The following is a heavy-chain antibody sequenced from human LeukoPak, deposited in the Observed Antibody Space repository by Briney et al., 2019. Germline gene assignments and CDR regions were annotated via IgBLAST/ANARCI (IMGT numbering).Heavy chain of an antibody. D-gene: IGHD6-6*01. J-gene: IGHJ4*02. CDR3: ARGGTTRRSSSLLIPADY. CDR2: INPNSGGT. CDR1: GYTFTGYY. V-gene: IGHV1-2*02. Sequence: ASVKVSCKASGYTFTGYYMHWVRQAPGQGLEWMGWINPNSGGTNYAQKFQGRVTMTRDTSISTAYMELSRLRSDDTAVYYCARGGTTRRSSSLLIPADYWGQGTLVTVSS.